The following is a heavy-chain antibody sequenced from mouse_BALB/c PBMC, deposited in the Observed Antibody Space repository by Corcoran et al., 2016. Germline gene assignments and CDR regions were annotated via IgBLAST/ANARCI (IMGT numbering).Heavy chain of an antibody. CDR2: INTYTGEP. Sequence: IQLVQSGPELKKPGETVKISCKASGYTFTNYGMNWVKQAPGKGLKWMGWINTYTGEPTYADDFKGRFAFSLETSASTAYLQINNLKNEDTATYFCARDYGSSYGYFDVWGAGTTVTVSA. J-gene: IGHJ1*01. D-gene: IGHD1-1*01. CDR1: GYTFTNYG. CDR3: ARDYGSSYGYFDV. V-gene: IGHV9-3-1*01.